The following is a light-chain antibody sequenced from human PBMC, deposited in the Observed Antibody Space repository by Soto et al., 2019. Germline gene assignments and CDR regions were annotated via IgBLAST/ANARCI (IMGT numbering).Light chain of an antibody. CDR3: QKHNSAPFT. J-gene: IGKJ3*01. Sequence: DIQMTQSPSSLSASVGDRVTITCRARQGISNYLAWYQQKPGKVPKLLIYAASTLQLGVPSRFSGSGSGTDFTLTISSRQPEDVATYYCQKHNSAPFTFGPGTKVDIK. CDR1: QGISNY. V-gene: IGKV1-27*01. CDR2: AAS.